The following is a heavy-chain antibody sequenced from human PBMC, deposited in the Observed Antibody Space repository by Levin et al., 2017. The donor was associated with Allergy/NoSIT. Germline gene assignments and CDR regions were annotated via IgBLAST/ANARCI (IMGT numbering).Heavy chain of an antibody. V-gene: IGHV3-21*01. CDR1: GFTFSSYS. CDR2: ISSSSSYI. J-gene: IGHJ2*01. CDR3: GRGGGDYGDYDWYFDL. Sequence: GGSLRLSCAASGFTFSSYSMNWVRQAPGKGLEWVSSISSSSSYIYYADSVKGRFTISRDNAKNSLYLQMNSLRAEDTAVYYCGRGGGDYGDYDWYFDLWGRGTLVTVSS. D-gene: IGHD4-17*01.